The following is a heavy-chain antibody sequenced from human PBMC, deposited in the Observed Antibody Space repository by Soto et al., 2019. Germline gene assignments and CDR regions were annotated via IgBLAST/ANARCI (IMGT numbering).Heavy chain of an antibody. CDR3: ASLTGPEGGGLFDY. V-gene: IGHV4-30-2*01. J-gene: IGHJ4*02. CDR2: IYHSGST. CDR1: GGSISSGGYS. D-gene: IGHD3-16*01. Sequence: QLQLQESGSGLVKPSQTLSLTCAVSGGSISSGGYSWSWIRQPPGKGLEWIGYIYHSGSTYYNPSLKSRVTISVDRSKNQFSLKLSSVTAADTAVYYCASLTGPEGGGLFDYWGQGTLVTVSS.